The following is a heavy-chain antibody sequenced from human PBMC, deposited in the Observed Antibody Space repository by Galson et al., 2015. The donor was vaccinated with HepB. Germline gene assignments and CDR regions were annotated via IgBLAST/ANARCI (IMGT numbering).Heavy chain of an antibody. J-gene: IGHJ4*02. CDR2: IKSKTDGGTR. D-gene: IGHD1-26*01. CDR3: TAGVGASDHDY. V-gene: IGHV3-15*01. CDR1: GFAFNTAW. Sequence: ALRLPRAASGFAFNTAWLSWVGPAPGKGLEWVGRIKSKTDGGTRDYAAPVKARFTISRDDSINTLFLQMNSLKAEDTAVYYCTAGVGASDHDYWGQGTLVTVSS.